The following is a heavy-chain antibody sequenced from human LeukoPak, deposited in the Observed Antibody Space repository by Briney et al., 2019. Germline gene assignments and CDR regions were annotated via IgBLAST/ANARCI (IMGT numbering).Heavy chain of an antibody. Sequence: GGSLRLSCAASGLTFTNSWMSWVRQAPGKGLEWVANIKEDGGERSYVDSVKGRFTISRDNAKNSLYLQMNSLRAEDTAVYYCVRGGAVFDYWGQGTLVTVSS. CDR3: VRGGAVFDY. CDR2: IKEDGGER. J-gene: IGHJ4*02. CDR1: GLTFTNSW. V-gene: IGHV3-7*05. D-gene: IGHD3-16*01.